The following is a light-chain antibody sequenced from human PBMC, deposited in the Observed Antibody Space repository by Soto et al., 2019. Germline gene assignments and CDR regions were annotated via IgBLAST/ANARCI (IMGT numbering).Light chain of an antibody. CDR2: GAS. CDR1: QSVSSNY. Sequence: EIVLTQSPGTLSLSPGERATLSCRASQSVSSNYSAWYQQTPGQAPRLLIYGASSRATGIPDRFSGSGSGPDFTLAISRLEPEDLAVYYCQQYGSSPWTFGLGTPVEI. J-gene: IGKJ1*01. CDR3: QQYGSSPWT. V-gene: IGKV3-20*01.